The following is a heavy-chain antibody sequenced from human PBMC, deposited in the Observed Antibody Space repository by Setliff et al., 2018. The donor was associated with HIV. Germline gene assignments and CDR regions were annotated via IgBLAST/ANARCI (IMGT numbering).Heavy chain of an antibody. V-gene: IGHV3-23*01. CDR2: VGAVGAPT. CDR3: AKTPLY. J-gene: IGHJ4*02. Sequence: GESLKISCAASGFTFSTYAMGWVRQAPGKGLEWVSTVGAVGAPTHYAESVKGRFTISKDNSRDTLYLQMSSLREEDTAVYYCAKTPLYWGQGTLVTVSS. CDR1: GFTFSTYA.